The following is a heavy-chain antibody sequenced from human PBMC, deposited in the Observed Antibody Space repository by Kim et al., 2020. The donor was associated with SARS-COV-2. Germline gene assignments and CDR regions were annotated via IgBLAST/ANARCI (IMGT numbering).Heavy chain of an antibody. Sequence: SETLSLTCTVSGGSISSGGYYWSWIRQHPGKGLEWIGYIYYSGSTYYNPSLKSRVTISVDTSKNQFSLKLSSVTAADTAVYYCARGLSHCSGGSCYSGSYRYVDLWGRGALGT. CDR3: ARGLSHCSGGSCYSGSYRYVDL. V-gene: IGHV4-31*03. J-gene: IGHJ2*01. CDR2: IYYSGST. CDR1: GGSISSGGYY. D-gene: IGHD2-15*01.